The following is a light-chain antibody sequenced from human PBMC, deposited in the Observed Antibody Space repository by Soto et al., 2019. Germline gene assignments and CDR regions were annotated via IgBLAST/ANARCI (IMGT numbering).Light chain of an antibody. Sequence: EIVLTQSPGTLSLSPGERATLSCRASQSLTNNYFAWYQQKPGRALRLLIDGAATRATGIPARFSGGGSGTEFTLTISSLQSEDFAVYYCQQYHSWPAFGRGTKVELK. CDR2: GAA. V-gene: IGKV3-15*01. CDR3: QQYHSWPA. J-gene: IGKJ4*02. CDR1: QSLTNN.